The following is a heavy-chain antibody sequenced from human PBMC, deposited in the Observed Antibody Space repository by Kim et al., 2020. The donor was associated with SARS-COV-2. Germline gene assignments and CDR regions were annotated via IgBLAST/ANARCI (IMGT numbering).Heavy chain of an antibody. V-gene: IGHV4-31*02. CDR2: IYRNGSS. Sequence: SETLSLTCSVSGGSISSGGYYWSWIRQTPGIGLEWIGYIYRNGSSYVTPSLKSRVTMSVDTSENQFSLRLTSTTVADAAVFFCTRGGLGTLCGDCDF. CDR3: TRGGLGTLCGDCDF. D-gene: IGHD7-27*01. J-gene: IGHJ4*01. CDR1: GGSISSGGYY.